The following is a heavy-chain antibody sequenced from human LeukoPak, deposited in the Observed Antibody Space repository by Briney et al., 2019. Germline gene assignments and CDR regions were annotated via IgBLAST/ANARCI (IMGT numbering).Heavy chain of an antibody. V-gene: IGHV4-61*02. Sequence: PSETLSLTCTVSGGSISSGDYYWSWVRQPAGKGLEWIGRIYSSGSTRYNPSLQYNPSLKSRVTISKDTSRNQFSLNLNSVTAADTAIYYCARDRQEAGMGVSSFEYWGQGTPVTVSS. D-gene: IGHD6-13*01. J-gene: IGHJ4*02. CDR1: GGSISSGDYY. CDR2: IYSSGSTRYNPSL. CDR3: ARDRQEAGMGVSSFEY.